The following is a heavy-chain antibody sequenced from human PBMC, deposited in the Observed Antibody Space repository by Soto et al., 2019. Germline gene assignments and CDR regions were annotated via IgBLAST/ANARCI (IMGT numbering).Heavy chain of an antibody. V-gene: IGHV1-46*01. Sequence: ALMKVSYIASGCTGSRCYMRLVRQAPGQGLEWMGIINPSGGSTSYAQKFQGRVTMTRDTSTSTVYMELSSLRSEDTAVYYCARALKAPYGPPRKNDAFDIWG. CDR1: GCTGSRCY. D-gene: IGHD4-17*01. CDR2: INPSGGST. CDR3: ARALKAPYGPPRKNDAFDI. J-gene: IGHJ3*02.